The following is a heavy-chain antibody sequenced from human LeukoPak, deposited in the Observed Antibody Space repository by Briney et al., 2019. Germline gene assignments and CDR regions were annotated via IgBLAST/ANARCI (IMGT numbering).Heavy chain of an antibody. D-gene: IGHD6-19*01. CDR1: GFTFSDYY. V-gene: IGHV3-11*01. Sequence: GGSLRLSCAASGFTFSDYYMSWIRQAPGKGLEWVSYMSSSGSTMYYADSVKGRFSISRDNAKNSLYLQMNSLRAEDTAVYYCAKDISDSSGWFPGVPRDYYYGMDVWGQGTTVTVSS. J-gene: IGHJ6*02. CDR3: AKDISDSSGWFPGVPRDYYYGMDV. CDR2: MSSSGSTM.